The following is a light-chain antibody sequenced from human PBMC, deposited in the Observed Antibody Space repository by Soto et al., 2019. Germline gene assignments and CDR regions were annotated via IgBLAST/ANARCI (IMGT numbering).Light chain of an antibody. CDR1: QGLSSY. CDR2: AAS. J-gene: IGKJ1*01. CDR3: QQLNSYPVT. Sequence: DLQLTQSPSFLSESVGDRVTITCRASQGLSSYLAWYQQKPGKAPKLLIYAASPLQSGVPSRFSGSGSGTEFTLSISSLQPEDFATDYCQQLNSYPVTFGQGTKVEIK. V-gene: IGKV1-9*01.